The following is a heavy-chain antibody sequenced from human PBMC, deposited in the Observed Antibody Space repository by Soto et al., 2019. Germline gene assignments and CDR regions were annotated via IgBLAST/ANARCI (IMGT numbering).Heavy chain of an antibody. CDR3: ARGVTDVYGSGDWFDP. J-gene: IGHJ5*02. CDR1: GYTFTAYY. Sequence: QVQLVQSGAEVKKPGASVTVSCKASGYTFTAYYIHWVRQAPGQGLEWMGWINPNNGGTTYAQKFQGRVTMTRDTSISTAYMELKRLTSDDTAVYYCARGVTDVYGSGDWFDPWGQGTLVTVSS. CDR2: INPNNGGT. V-gene: IGHV1-2*02. D-gene: IGHD4-17*01.